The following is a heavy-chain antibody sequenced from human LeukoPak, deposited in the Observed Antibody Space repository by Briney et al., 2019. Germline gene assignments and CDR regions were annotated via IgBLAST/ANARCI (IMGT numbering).Heavy chain of an antibody. V-gene: IGHV4-39*07. CDR2: IYYSGST. Sequence: SETLSLTCTVSGGSISSSSYYWGWIRQPPGKGLEWIGSIYYSGSTYYNPSLKSRVTISVDRSKNQFSLKLSSVTAADTAVYYCARGQGYCSSTSCYRILDYWGQGTLVTVSS. J-gene: IGHJ4*02. D-gene: IGHD2-2*01. CDR1: GGSISSSSYY. CDR3: ARGQGYCSSTSCYRILDY.